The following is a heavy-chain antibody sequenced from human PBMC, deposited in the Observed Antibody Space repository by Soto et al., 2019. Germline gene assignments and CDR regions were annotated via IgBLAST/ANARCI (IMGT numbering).Heavy chain of an antibody. J-gene: IGHJ4*02. CDR1: GFTLSSYA. CDR3: ARAAGPSSSSTGFDFDY. CDR2: ISYDGSNK. D-gene: IGHD6-6*01. V-gene: IGHV3-30-3*01. Sequence: GGSLRLSCAASGFTLSSYAMHWVRQAPGKGLEWVAVISYDGSNKYYADSVKGRFTISRDNSKNTLYLKMNSLRAEDTAVYYCARAAGPSSSSTGFDFDYWGQGTLVSVTS.